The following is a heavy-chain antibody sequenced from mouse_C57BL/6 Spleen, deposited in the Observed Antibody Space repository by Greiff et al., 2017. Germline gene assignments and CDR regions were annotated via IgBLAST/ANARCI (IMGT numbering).Heavy chain of an antibody. CDR1: GFTFSSYA. V-gene: IGHV5-9-1*02. CDR2: LSSGGDYI. CDR3: TRVPYVNLFAY. Sequence: EVKLVESGGGLVKPGGSLKLSCAASGFTFSSYALSWVRQTPEKRLEWVAYLSSGGDYIYYADTVKGRFTISRDNARNTLYLQMSILKSEDTAMYYCTRVPYVNLFAYWGQGTLVTVSA. J-gene: IGHJ3*01. D-gene: IGHD2-1*01.